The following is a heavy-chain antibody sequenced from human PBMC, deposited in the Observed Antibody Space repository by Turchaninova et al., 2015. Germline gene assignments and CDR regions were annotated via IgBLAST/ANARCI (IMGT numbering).Heavy chain of an antibody. CDR3: ATSAGTGAWYPVFEY. CDR2: TRNKANSYTT. D-gene: IGHD2-8*02. V-gene: IGHV3-72*01. J-gene: IGHJ4*02. CDR1: GVGFSDYY. Sequence: EVQLVESGGVLVQPGGSMRRCWAAVGVGFSDYYRDCGRQAPGKGLEWVCRTRNKANSYTTEYAASVKGRFSISRDDSKNSLYLQMNSLKTEDTAVYYCATSAGTGAWYPVFEYWGQGTLVTVSS.